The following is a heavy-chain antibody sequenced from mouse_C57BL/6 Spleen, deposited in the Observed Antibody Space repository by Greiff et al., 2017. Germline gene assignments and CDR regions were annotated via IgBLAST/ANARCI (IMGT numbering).Heavy chain of an antibody. V-gene: IGHV1-22*01. Sequence: EVQLQESGPELVKPGASVKMSCKASGYTFTDYNMHWVKQSHGKSLEWIGYINPNNGGTSYNQKFKGKATLTVNKSSSTAYMELRSLTSEDSAVYYCARWRTGTFFFDYWGQGTTLTVSS. CDR3: ARWRTGTFFFDY. J-gene: IGHJ2*01. CDR2: INPNNGGT. D-gene: IGHD4-1*01. CDR1: GYTFTDYN.